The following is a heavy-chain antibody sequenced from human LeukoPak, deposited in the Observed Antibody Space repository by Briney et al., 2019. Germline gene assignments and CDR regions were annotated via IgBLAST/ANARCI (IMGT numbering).Heavy chain of an antibody. CDR1: GGSLSGYY. CDR2: ISHSGST. J-gene: IGHJ4*02. V-gene: IGHV4-34*01. Sequence: SETVSLTCAVYGGSLSGYYWSWIRQPPGKGLEWIGDISHSGSTKYNPSLKSRVTISVDTSKNQFSLKLSSVTAADTAVYYCARGLQRLPAGGYWGQGSLVTVSS. CDR3: ARGLQRLPAGGY. D-gene: IGHD6-25*01.